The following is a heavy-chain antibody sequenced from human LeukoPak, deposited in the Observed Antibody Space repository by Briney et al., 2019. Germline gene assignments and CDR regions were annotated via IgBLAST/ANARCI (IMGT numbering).Heavy chain of an antibody. V-gene: IGHV3-33*01. CDR1: GFTFSSYG. D-gene: IGHD5-18*01. CDR2: IWYDGSNK. Sequence: GGSLRLSCAASGFTFSSYGMHWVRQAPGKGLEWVAVIWYDGSNKYYADPVKGRFTISRDNSKNTLYLQMNSLRAEDTAVYYCAILSGYSLDYWGQGTLVTVSS. J-gene: IGHJ4*02. CDR3: AILSGYSLDY.